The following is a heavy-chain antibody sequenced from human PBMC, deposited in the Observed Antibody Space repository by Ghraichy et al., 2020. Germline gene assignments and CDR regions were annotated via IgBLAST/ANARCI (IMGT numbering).Heavy chain of an antibody. CDR3: AKDSEDTAMVFDY. V-gene: IGHV3-9*01. CDR1: GFTFDDYA. CDR2: ISWNSGSI. J-gene: IGHJ4*02. Sequence: LSLTCAASGFTFDDYAMHWVRQAPGKGLEWVSGISWNSGSIGYADSVKGRFTISRDNAKNSLYLQMNSLRAEDTALYYCAKDSEDTAMVFDYWGQGTLVTVSS. D-gene: IGHD5-18*01.